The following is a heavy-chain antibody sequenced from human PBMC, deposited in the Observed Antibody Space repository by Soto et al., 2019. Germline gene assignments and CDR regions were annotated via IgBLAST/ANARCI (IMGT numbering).Heavy chain of an antibody. CDR2: INPNSGGT. CDR3: ARDPGESGPYGMDV. D-gene: IGHD1-26*01. Sequence: QVQLGQSGAEVKKPGASVKVSCKASGYTFTGYYMHWVRQAPGQGLEWMGWINPNSGGTNYAQKFQCWVTMTRDTSISTAYMELSRLRSDDTAVYYCARDPGESGPYGMDVWGQGTTVTVSS. V-gene: IGHV1-2*04. J-gene: IGHJ6*02. CDR1: GYTFTGYY.